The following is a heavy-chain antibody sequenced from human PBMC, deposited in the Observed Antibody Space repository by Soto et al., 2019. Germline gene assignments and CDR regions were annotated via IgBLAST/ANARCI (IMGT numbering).Heavy chain of an antibody. CDR2: INHSGST. Sequence: SETLSLTCAVYGGSFSGYYWSWFRQPPGKGLEWIGEINHSGSTNYNPSLKSRVTISVGTSKNQFSLKLSSVTAADTAVYYCATLSTVTHAFDIWGQGTMVTVSS. D-gene: IGHD4-17*01. J-gene: IGHJ3*02. CDR1: GGSFSGYY. CDR3: ATLSTVTHAFDI. V-gene: IGHV4-34*01.